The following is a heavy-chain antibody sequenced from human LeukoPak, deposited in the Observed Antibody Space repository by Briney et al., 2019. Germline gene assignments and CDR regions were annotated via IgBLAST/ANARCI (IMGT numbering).Heavy chain of an antibody. CDR1: GFTFSSYW. D-gene: IGHD3-16*01. CDR2: TKQDGSEG. J-gene: IGHJ4*02. Sequence: GGSLRLSCAASGFTFSSYWMSWVRQAPGKGLEWVATTKQDGSEGYHVDSVEGRFTISRDNAKNSLYLQMSSLRAEDTAVYYCARGSTWGGDYWGQGTLVTVSS. V-gene: IGHV3-7*05. CDR3: ARGSTWGGDY.